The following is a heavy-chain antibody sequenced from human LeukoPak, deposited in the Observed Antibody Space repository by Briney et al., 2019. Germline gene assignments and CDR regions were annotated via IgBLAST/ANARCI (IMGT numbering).Heavy chain of an antibody. Sequence: ASVKVSCKASGYTFTSYAMHWVRQAPGQRLEWMGWINAGNGNTKYSQKLQGRVTMTTDTSTSTAYMELRSLRSDDTAVYYCARGGRYCSSTSCSGHDYWGQGTLVTVSS. CDR3: ARGGRYCSSTSCSGHDY. J-gene: IGHJ4*02. CDR1: GYTFTSYA. CDR2: INAGNGNT. V-gene: IGHV1-3*01. D-gene: IGHD2-2*01.